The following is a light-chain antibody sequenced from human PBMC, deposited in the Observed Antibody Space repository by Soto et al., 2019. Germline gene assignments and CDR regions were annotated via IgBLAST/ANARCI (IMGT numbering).Light chain of an antibody. V-gene: IGKV4-1*01. Sequence: DIVMTQSPDSLAVSLGERATINCKSSQNILYSANNENYLAWFQQKPGQPPKLLIYWASTRESGVPDRFSGSGSGTDFTLTISSLQAEDVAVYFCHQYYDIRFTFGQGTKLEIK. J-gene: IGKJ2*01. CDR2: WAS. CDR3: HQYYDIRFT. CDR1: QNILYSANNENY.